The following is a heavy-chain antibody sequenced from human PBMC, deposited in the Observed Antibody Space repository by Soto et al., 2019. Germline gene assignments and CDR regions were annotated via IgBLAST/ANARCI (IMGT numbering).Heavy chain of an antibody. J-gene: IGHJ5*02. Sequence: ASVKVSCKASGYTFTSYGISWVRQAPGQGLEWMGWISAYNGNTNYAQKLQGRVTITTDTSTSTAYMELRSLRSEDTAVYYCARDMTIVGATTFSWFDPWGQGTLVTVSS. CDR3: ARDMTIVGATTFSWFDP. CDR2: ISAYNGNT. CDR1: GYTFTSYG. V-gene: IGHV1-18*01. D-gene: IGHD1-26*01.